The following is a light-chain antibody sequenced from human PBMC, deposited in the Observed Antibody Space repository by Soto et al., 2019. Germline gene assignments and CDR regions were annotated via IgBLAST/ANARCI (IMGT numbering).Light chain of an antibody. Sequence: DNQMTQSPSSLSASVGDRVTITCRASRTISSYLNWYQQKPGKAPNLLIYAASNLQGGVPSRFSGSGSGTDFTLTIDRLQSDDFATYYCQHSSSDLITFGQGTRLEIK. V-gene: IGKV1-39*01. CDR2: AAS. CDR3: QHSSSDLIT. J-gene: IGKJ5*01. CDR1: RTISSY.